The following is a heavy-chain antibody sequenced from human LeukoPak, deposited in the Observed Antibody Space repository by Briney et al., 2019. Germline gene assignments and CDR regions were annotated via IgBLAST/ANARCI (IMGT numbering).Heavy chain of an antibody. Sequence: GASVKVSCKASGYTFTSYYMRWVRQAPGQGLEWMGIINPSGGSTSYAQKFQGRVTMTRDTSTSTVYMELSSLRSEDTAVYYCATHSVRDGYDYRFDYWGQGTLVTVSS. D-gene: IGHD5-24*01. CDR2: INPSGGST. J-gene: IGHJ4*02. CDR1: GYTFTSYY. CDR3: ATHSVRDGYDYRFDY. V-gene: IGHV1-46*03.